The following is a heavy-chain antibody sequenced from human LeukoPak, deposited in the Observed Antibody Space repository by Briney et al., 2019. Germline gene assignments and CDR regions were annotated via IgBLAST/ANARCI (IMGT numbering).Heavy chain of an antibody. CDR3: ARERIASITLTVRLSRSKRGGYMDV. Sequence: SQTLSLTCAVYGGSFSGYSWNWIRHSPGKGLDWVGEISHSGSTNYNPPVRNRVRISVEASKNQFARKLTNMTAADTAVYYCARERIASITLTVRLSRSKRGGYMDVWGKGATVTVCS. D-gene: IGHD6-6*01. J-gene: IGHJ6*03. CDR2: ISHSGST. V-gene: IGHV4-34*01. CDR1: GGSFSGYS.